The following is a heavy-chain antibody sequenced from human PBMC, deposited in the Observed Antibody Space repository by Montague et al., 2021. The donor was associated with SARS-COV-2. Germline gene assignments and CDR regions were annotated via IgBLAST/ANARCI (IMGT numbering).Heavy chain of an antibody. Sequence: TLSLTCTVSGGSISGDNYYWIWIRQHPGKGLEWIAYIYYTGSTYYNPSLQSRLRTSLDTSKNQFSLTLTSVTAADTAIYYCARNRGCGSRGAGYIDLWGRGTLVTVSS. CDR1: GGSISGDNYY. CDR2: IYYTGST. V-gene: IGHV4-31*03. D-gene: IGHD7-27*01. J-gene: IGHJ2*01. CDR3: ARNRGCGSRGAGYIDL.